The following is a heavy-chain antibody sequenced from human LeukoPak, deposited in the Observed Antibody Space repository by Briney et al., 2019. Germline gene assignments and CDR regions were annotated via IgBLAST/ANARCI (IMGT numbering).Heavy chain of an antibody. V-gene: IGHV5-51*01. Sequence: GESLKISCKGFGYSFTDYWIGWVRQMPGKGLEWMGIIFPGDSDTRYSPSFQGQVSISADNSISTAYLQWSSLKASDTAMYYCARGGTRRAGGTSDYWGQGTLVTVSS. J-gene: IGHJ4*02. CDR3: ARGGTRRAGGTSDY. D-gene: IGHD3-16*01. CDR1: GYSFTDYW. CDR2: IFPGDSDT.